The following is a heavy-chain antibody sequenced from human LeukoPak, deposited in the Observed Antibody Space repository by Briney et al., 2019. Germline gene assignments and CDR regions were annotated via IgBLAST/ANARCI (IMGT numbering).Heavy chain of an antibody. CDR2: ISSSSSYI. CDR1: GFTFSSYN. V-gene: IGHV3-21*01. J-gene: IGHJ4*02. D-gene: IGHD5-18*01. CDR3: ARVYTYGSPTSYLDY. Sequence: PGGSPRLSCAASGFTFSSYNMNWVRQAPGKGLEWVSSISSSSSYIYYADSLKGRFTISRDNAKNSLFLQMNSLRAEDTAVYYCARVYTYGSPTSYLDYRGQGTVVIVSS.